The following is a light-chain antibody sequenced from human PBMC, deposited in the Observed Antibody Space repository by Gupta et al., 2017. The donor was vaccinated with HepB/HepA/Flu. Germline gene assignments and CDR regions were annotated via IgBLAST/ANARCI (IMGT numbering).Light chain of an antibody. Sequence: QPVLTPPSPASRTPGQRVAISCSGSSSNVGRDNVYWYRQLPGTAPKLLIYNDDRRPSGVPDRFSGSKSGTSASLAISGLRSEDEADYYCAAWDNSLSAYVFGTGTWVTVL. CDR2: NDD. V-gene: IGLV1-47*02. CDR3: AAWDNSLSAYV. CDR1: SSNVGRDN. J-gene: IGLJ1*01.